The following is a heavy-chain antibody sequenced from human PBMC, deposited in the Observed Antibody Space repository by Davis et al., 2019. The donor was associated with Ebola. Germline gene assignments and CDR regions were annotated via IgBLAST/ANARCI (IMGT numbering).Heavy chain of an antibody. CDR2: INAGNGQT. V-gene: IGHV1-3*01. D-gene: IGHD3-9*01. Sequence: AASVKVSCKASVYTFGDYAIHWVRQAPGQRLQWMAWINAGNGQTKYSQNFQDRVTITRDSSANIAYMELTNLMSEDTDIYYCARETGRGYDYWGQGTLLSVSS. CDR1: VYTFGDYA. J-gene: IGHJ4*02. CDR3: ARETGRGYDY.